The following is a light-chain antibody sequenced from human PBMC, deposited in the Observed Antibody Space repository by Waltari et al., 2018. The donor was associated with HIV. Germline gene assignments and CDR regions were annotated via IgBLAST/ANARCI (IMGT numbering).Light chain of an antibody. V-gene: IGLV1-44*01. Sequence: QSVLTQPPSVSGTPGQNVTISCSGSSTNIGSNIVNWYQQLPGAAPKLLIYSNDQRPSGVPDRFSGSKSGTSASLASSGLQSADEADYYCAAWDDSLNGMFGGGTKLTV. CDR1: STNIGSNI. J-gene: IGLJ3*02. CDR2: SND. CDR3: AAWDDSLNGM.